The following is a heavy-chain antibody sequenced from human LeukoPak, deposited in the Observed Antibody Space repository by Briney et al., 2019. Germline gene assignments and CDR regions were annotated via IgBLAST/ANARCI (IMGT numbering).Heavy chain of an antibody. D-gene: IGHD1-26*01. CDR1: GGTFSSYA. V-gene: IGHV1-69*06. CDR3: ARDRRELLYFGDMDV. J-gene: IGHJ6*03. CDR2: IIPIFGTA. Sequence: ASVKVSCKATGGTFSSYAISWVRQAPGQGLEWMGGIIPIFGTANYAQKFQGRVTITADKSTSTAYMELSSLRSEDTAVYYCARDRRELLYFGDMDVWGKGTTVTVSS.